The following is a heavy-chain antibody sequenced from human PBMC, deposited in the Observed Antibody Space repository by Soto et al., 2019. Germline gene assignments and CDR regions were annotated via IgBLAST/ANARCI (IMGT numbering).Heavy chain of an antibody. CDR3: ARDGITMVRGVTDAFDI. D-gene: IGHD3-10*01. V-gene: IGHV4-31*03. Sequence: SETLSLTSPVSGVSISRGGYYLSWIRKHPGKGLEWIGYIYYSGSTYYNPSLKSRVTISVDTSKNQFSLKLSSVTAADTAVYYCARDGITMVRGVTDAFDIWGQGTMVTVSS. CDR1: GVSISRGGYY. J-gene: IGHJ3*02. CDR2: IYYSGST.